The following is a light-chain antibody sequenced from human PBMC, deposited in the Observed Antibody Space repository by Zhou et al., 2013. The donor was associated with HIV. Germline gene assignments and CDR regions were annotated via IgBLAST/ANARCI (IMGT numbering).Light chain of an antibody. J-gene: IGKJ1*01. CDR3: QQSYSAWT. CDR2: ATS. V-gene: IGKV1-39*01. CDR1: QGISNY. Sequence: DIQMTQSPSSLSASVGDRVTITCRASQGISNYLAWYQQKPGKVPKLLIYATSNLQSGVPSRFSGSGSGTDFTLTINSLQPEDFATYYCQQSYSAWTFGQGTKVEVK.